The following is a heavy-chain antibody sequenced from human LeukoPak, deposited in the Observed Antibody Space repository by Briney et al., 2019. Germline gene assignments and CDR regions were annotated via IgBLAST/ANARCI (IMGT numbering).Heavy chain of an antibody. J-gene: IGHJ4*02. D-gene: IGHD3-10*01. CDR1: GFTFSSYS. CDR2: INAGSSTI. CDR3: ARDKYRGDY. Sequence: GGSLRLSCAASGFTFSSYSMNWVRRAPGKGLEWVSYINAGSSTIHYADSVKGRFTISRDNAYNSLWLQMSSLRAEDTAVYYCARDKYRGDYWGQGTLVTVSS. V-gene: IGHV3-48*01.